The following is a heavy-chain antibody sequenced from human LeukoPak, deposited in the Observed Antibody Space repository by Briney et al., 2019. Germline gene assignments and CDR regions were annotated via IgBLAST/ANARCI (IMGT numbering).Heavy chain of an antibody. CDR2: IYTSGST. D-gene: IGHD3-10*01. J-gene: IGHJ4*02. Sequence: SETLSLTCTVSGGSISSYYWSWIRQPPGKGLEWIGYIYTSGSTNYNRSLKSRVTISVDTSKNQFSLKLSSVTAADTAVYYCARHPYFGALDYWGQGTLVTVSS. CDR1: GGSISSYY. V-gene: IGHV4-4*09. CDR3: ARHPYFGALDY.